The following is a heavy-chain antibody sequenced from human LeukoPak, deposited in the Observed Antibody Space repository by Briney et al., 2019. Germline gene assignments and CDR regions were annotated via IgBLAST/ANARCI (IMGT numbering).Heavy chain of an antibody. CDR1: GCTFSSYG. Sequence: GGSLRLSCAASGCTFSSYGMHWVRQAPGKGLEWVAVISYDGSNKYYTDSVKGPFTLSRDNSKNTLYLQMNSLRAEDTAKYFCAKVRVEKATTDAFDIWGQGTMVTVSS. CDR2: ISYDGSNK. D-gene: IGHD5-24*01. J-gene: IGHJ3*02. V-gene: IGHV3-30*18. CDR3: AKVRVEKATTDAFDI.